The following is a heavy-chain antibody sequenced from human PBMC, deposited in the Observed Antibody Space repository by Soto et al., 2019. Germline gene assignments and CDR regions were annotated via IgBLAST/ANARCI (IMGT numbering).Heavy chain of an antibody. CDR2: IYHSGST. CDR1: GGSISSSNW. Sequence: QVQLQESGPGLVKPSGTLSLTCAVSGGSISSSNWWSWVRQPPGKGLEWIGEIYHSGSTNYNPPLKSRVTISVDKSKNQFSLKLSSVTAADTAVYYCARDPRLYYGSGSPYYFDYWGQGTLVTVSS. V-gene: IGHV4-4*02. J-gene: IGHJ4*02. D-gene: IGHD3-10*01. CDR3: ARDPRLYYGSGSPYYFDY.